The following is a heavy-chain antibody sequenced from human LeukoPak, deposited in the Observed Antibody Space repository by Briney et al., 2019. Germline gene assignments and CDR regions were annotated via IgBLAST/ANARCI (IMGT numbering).Heavy chain of an antibody. Sequence: GGSLRLSCAPSGFTFSSYSMNWVRQAPGKGLEWVSYISSSGTNIHYADSVKGRFTISRDNAKNSLFLQMNSLTDEDTAVYYCVKVGYRSSDSWGQGTLVTVSS. J-gene: IGHJ4*02. CDR2: ISSSGTNI. CDR1: GFTFSSYS. V-gene: IGHV3-48*02. D-gene: IGHD6-13*01. CDR3: VKVGYRSSDS.